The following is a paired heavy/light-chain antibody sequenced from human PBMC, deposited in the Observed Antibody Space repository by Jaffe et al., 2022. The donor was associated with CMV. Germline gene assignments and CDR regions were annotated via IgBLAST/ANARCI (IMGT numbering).Light chain of an antibody. CDR3: QQYNNWPRT. J-gene: IGKJ2*01. Sequence: EIEMTQSPGTLSVSPGERATLSCRASQSVNSNLAWYQQRPGQPPRLLIHGASTRATGIPARFSGSGSGTEFTLTISSLQSEDFAVYYCQQYNNWPRTFGQGTKLEIK. CDR1: QSVNSN. V-gene: IGKV3-15*01. CDR2: GAS.
Heavy chain of an antibody. CDR1: GFTFGGYG. D-gene: IGHD6-19*01. CDR2: IWYDGSNK. J-gene: IGHJ4*02. V-gene: IGHV3-33*08. Sequence: QVQLVESGGGVVQPGRSLRLSCAASGFTFGGYGMHWVRQAPGKGLEWVAIIWYDGSNKYYADSVKGRFTISRDNSKNTLYLQMDSLRAEDTAVYYCARDSYSSGRGGDFDYWGQGTPVTVSS. CDR3: ARDSYSSGRGGDFDY.